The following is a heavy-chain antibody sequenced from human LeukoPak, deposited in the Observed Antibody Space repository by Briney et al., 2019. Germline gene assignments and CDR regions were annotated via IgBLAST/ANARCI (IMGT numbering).Heavy chain of an antibody. Sequence: GESLKISCKGSGYSFTTYWIAWVRQMPGKGLEVMGIIYPGDSDTRYSPSFEGQVTISADKSISTAYLQWSSLKASDTATYYCARPKSSGYYYAFDIWGQGTMVTVSS. CDR3: ARPKSSGYYYAFDI. V-gene: IGHV5-51*01. J-gene: IGHJ3*02. CDR2: IYPGDSDT. D-gene: IGHD3-22*01. CDR1: GYSFTTYW.